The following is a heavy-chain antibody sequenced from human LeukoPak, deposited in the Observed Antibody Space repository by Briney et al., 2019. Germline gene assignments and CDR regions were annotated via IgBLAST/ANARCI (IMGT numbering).Heavy chain of an antibody. CDR1: GGSISGTNW. Sequence: SGTLSLTCGVSGGSISGTNWWSWVRQPPGQGLEWIGEISLAGQTNYNPSPNGRVTMSLDKSSNQLSLHLTSVTAADTATYFCSRESGPFCPFGYWGQGTLVIVSS. CDR3: SRESGPFCPFGY. J-gene: IGHJ4*02. CDR2: ISLAGQT. V-gene: IGHV4-4*02. D-gene: IGHD1-26*01.